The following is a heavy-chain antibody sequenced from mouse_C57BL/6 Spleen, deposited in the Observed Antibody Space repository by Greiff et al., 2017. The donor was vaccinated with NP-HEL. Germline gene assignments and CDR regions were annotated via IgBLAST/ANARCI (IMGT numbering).Heavy chain of an antibody. V-gene: IGHV1-82*01. CDR2: IYPGDGDT. J-gene: IGHJ1*03. CDR1: GYAFSSSW. Sequence: QVQLKESGPELVKPGASVKISCKASGYAFSSSWMNWVKQRPGKGLEWIGRIYPGDGDTNYNGKFKGKATLTADKSSSPAYMQLSSLTSEDSAVYFCGRLLITTVVATGYFDVWGTGTTVTVSS. D-gene: IGHD1-1*01. CDR3: GRLLITTVVATGYFDV.